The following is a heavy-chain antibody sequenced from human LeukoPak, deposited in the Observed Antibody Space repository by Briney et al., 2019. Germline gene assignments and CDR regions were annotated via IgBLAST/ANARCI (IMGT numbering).Heavy chain of an antibody. J-gene: IGHJ3*02. Sequence: SVKVSFKASGGTFSSYAISWVRQAPGQGLEWMGGIIPIFGTANYAQKFQGRVTITADESTSTAYMELSRLRSDDTAVYYCARAHSGSYGGAFDIWGQGTMVTVSS. CDR3: ARAHSGSYGGAFDI. CDR2: IIPIFGTA. V-gene: IGHV1-69*13. D-gene: IGHD1-26*01. CDR1: GGTFSSYA.